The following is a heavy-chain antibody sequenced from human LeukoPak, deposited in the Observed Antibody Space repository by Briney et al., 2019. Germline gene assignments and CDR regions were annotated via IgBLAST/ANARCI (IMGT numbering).Heavy chain of an antibody. CDR1: GGSISSYY. D-gene: IGHD5-18*01. V-gene: IGHV4-59*08. CDR3: ARQRAAMLDDAFDI. J-gene: IGHJ3*02. CDR2: IYYTGST. Sequence: SETLSLTCTVSGGSISSYYWSWIRQPPGKGLDWIGFIYYTGSTNYNPSLTGRVTISVDTSKNQFSLTHSSVTAADTAVYYCARQRAAMLDDAFDIWGQGTMVAVSS.